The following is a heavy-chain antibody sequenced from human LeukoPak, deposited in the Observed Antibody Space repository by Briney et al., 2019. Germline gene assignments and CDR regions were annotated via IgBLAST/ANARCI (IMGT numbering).Heavy chain of an antibody. V-gene: IGHV3-74*01. CDR3: ARVRDCGGGSCYSYLDY. CDR2: INGDESST. D-gene: IGHD2-15*01. Sequence: GGSLRLSCAASGFTFSSYYMHWVRQVPGKGLVWVSRINGDESSTTYADSVKGRFTISRDNAKNTLYLQMNTLRAEDTAVYYCARVRDCGGGSCYSYLDYWGQGTLVTVSS. J-gene: IGHJ4*02. CDR1: GFTFSSYY.